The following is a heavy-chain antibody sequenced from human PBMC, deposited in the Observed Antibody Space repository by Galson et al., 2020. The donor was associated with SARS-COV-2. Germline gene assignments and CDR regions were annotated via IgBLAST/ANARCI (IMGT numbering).Heavy chain of an antibody. J-gene: IGHJ4*02. CDR2: TDWDGDK. Sequence: SGHTVVKPTHPLTLTYTFSGFSLTTGGVCVNWIRQPPGKALEWLARTDWDGDKYYSTSLKTRLTISKDTSKNQVVLTMTDMDPVDTATYYCARIDSSGCRGNYWGQGTPVTVSS. D-gene: IGHD6-19*01. CDR3: ARIDSSGCRGNY. CDR1: GFSLTTGGVC. V-gene: IGHV2-70*11.